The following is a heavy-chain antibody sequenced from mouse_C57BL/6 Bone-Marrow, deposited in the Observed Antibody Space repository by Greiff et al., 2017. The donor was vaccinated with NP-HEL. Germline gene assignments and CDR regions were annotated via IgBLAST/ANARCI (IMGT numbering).Heavy chain of an antibody. CDR2: ISYDGST. J-gene: IGHJ2*01. V-gene: IGHV3-6*01. D-gene: IGHD2-2*01. CDR1: GYSITSGYF. CDR3: AGGGNGYDGDY. Sequence: VQLQQSGPGLVKPSQSLSLTCSVTGYSITSGYFWNWIRQLPGNQLEWMGNISYDGSTNYNPSLKNRISLTGDTSTNQFVLKLNSVTTEDTATYYWAGGGNGYDGDYWGQGTTLTVSS.